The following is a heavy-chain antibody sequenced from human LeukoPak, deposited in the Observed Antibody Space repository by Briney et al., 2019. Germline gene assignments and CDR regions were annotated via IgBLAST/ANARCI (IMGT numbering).Heavy chain of an antibody. Sequence: SETLSLTRAVYGRFLSDYYWSWLRQPPGKGLEWIGEISHSGSTHYNPSLKSQVTISVDTPKNQFSLNLSSVTAADTAMYVCATQLQGITYYYFDYWGQGTLDTVSS. CDR2: ISHSGST. J-gene: IGHJ4*02. CDR1: GRFLSDYY. V-gene: IGHV4-34*01. CDR3: ATQLQGITYYYFDY. D-gene: IGHD1-14*01.